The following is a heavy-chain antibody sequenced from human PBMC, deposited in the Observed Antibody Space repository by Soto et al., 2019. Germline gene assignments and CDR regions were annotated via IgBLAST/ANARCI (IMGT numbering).Heavy chain of an antibody. V-gene: IGHV4-38-2*02. CDR1: GYSISSGYY. Sequence: PSETLSLTCTVSGYSISSGYYWGWIRQPPGKGLEWIGSIYHSGSTYYNPSLKSRATISVDTSKNQFSLKLSSVTAADTAVYYCARDQAVGYDFWSGYYRGNWFDPWGQGTLVTVSS. D-gene: IGHD3-3*01. CDR2: IYHSGST. CDR3: ARDQAVGYDFWSGYYRGNWFDP. J-gene: IGHJ5*02.